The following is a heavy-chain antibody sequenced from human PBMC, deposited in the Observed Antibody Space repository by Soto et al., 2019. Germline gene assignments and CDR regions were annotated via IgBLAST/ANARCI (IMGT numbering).Heavy chain of an antibody. CDR2: IKNKANSYTT. D-gene: IGHD1-26*01. Sequence: VQLVESGGGLVQPGGSLRLSCAASGFIFSDHYMDWVRQAPGKGLEWVGRIKNKANSYTTEYAASVKGRFTISRDESNNSLYLQMNSLKTEATAVYYCTRISLVGATGVRYFDYWGQGTLLTVSS. V-gene: IGHV3-72*01. J-gene: IGHJ4*02. CDR3: TRISLVGATGVRYFDY. CDR1: GFIFSDHY.